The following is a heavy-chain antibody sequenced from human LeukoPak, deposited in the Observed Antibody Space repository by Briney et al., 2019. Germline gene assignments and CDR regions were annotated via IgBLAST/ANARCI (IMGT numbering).Heavy chain of an antibody. V-gene: IGHV1-2*02. CDR1: GYTFAAHY. CDR3: TRGHGKSRQYLVDFDY. CDR2: IDPNSGDT. D-gene: IGHD6-13*01. Sequence: GASVKVSCKASGYTFAAHYIHWVRHAPGQGLEWMGWIDPNSGDTLYAQNFQGRVTMTSDTSVNTVYMDLSGLRSDDTAVYFCTRGHGKSRQYLVDFDYWGQGTLVTVSS. J-gene: IGHJ4*02.